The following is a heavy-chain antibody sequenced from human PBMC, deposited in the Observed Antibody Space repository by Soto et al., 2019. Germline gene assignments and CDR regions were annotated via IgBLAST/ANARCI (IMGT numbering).Heavy chain of an antibody. Sequence: GGSVRLSXTASGFTFGDYAMSWVRQAPGKGLEWVGFIRSKAYGGTTEYAASVKGRFTISRDDSKSIAYLQMNSLKTEDTAVYYCTRRGYDSSGYYYWGQGTLVTVSS. J-gene: IGHJ4*02. D-gene: IGHD3-22*01. CDR2: IRSKAYGGTT. CDR3: TRRGYDSSGYYY. CDR1: GFTFGDYA. V-gene: IGHV3-49*04.